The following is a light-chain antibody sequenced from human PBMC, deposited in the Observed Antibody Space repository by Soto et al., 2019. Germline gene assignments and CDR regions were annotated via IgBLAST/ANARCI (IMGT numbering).Light chain of an antibody. J-gene: IGKJ1*01. Sequence: DIQMTQSPSTLSASVGDRVAITCRASHSISGWLAWYQQKPGKAPTLLIFGASSLQTGVPSRFSGSGSGTEFTLTISSLQPDDVATYYCQQYNNWWTFGQGTKVDIK. CDR3: QQYNNWWT. V-gene: IGKV1-5*01. CDR1: HSISGW. CDR2: GAS.